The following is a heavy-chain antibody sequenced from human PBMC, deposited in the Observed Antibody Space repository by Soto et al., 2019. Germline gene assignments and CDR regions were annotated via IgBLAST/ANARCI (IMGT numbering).Heavy chain of an antibody. CDR1: GGTFSTDS. CDR3: AREPSHDAFDI. J-gene: IGHJ3*02. Sequence: QVQLVQSGAEVKKPGSSVKVSCKASGGTFSTDSISWVRQAPRQGLEWMGRVIPLLGMTNYAQKFQGRVTITADKSTTTAYMEVSSLRSEDTAVYYCAREPSHDAFDIWGQGTMVTVSS. V-gene: IGHV1-69*04. CDR2: VIPLLGMT.